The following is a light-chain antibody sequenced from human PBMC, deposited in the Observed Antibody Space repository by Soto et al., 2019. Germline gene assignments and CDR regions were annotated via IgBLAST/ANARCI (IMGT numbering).Light chain of an antibody. V-gene: IGLV2-14*01. CDR2: EVS. J-gene: IGLJ3*02. Sequence: QAASVSGSPGQSITISCTGASSDVGNCNCVSWYHQHPGKAPKLMIYEVSNRPSGVSDRFSGSKAGNTASLTISGLQAEDEADYYCSSFTTSSTWVFGGGTKLTVL. CDR3: SSFTTSSTWV. CDR1: SSDVGNCNC.